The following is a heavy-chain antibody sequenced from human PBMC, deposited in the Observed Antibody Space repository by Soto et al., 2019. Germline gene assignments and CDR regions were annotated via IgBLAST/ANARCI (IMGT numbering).Heavy chain of an antibody. D-gene: IGHD3-10*01. V-gene: IGHV5-51*01. J-gene: IGHJ2*01. CDR1: GYSFTSYW. CDR3: ARLPTSSGHRFPAWYFDL. Sequence: GESLKISCXGSGYSFTSYWIGWVRQMPGKGLEWMGIIYPGDSDTRYSPSFQGQVTISADKSISTAYLQWSSLKASDTAMYYCARLPTSSGHRFPAWYFDLWGRGTLVTVSS. CDR2: IYPGDSDT.